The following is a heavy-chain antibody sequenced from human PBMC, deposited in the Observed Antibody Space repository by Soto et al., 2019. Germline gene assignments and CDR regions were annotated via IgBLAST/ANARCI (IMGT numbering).Heavy chain of an antibody. Sequence: ASVKVSCKASGGTFSSYTISWVRQAPGQGLEWMGRISANHGIANYAQKLQGRVTMTTDTSTSTAYMELRSLRSDDTAVYYCARVLGWQLERRTPFDYWGQGTLVTVSS. D-gene: IGHD1-1*01. CDR2: ISANHGIA. V-gene: IGHV1-18*01. CDR1: GGTFSSYT. J-gene: IGHJ4*02. CDR3: ARVLGWQLERRTPFDY.